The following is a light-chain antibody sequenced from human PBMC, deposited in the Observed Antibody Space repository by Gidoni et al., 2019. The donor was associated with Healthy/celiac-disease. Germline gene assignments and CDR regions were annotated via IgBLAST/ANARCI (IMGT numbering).Light chain of an antibody. CDR2: WAS. CDR3: QQDYSTPLT. V-gene: IGKV4-1*01. CDR1: QSVLYSPNSKNY. J-gene: IGKJ4*01. Sequence: DIVMTQTPDSLSLSLGERATIYCKSSQSVLYSPNSKNYLTWYKQKPGQPPKLLIYWASTRESGVPDRFSGSGSVADFTLTISSLQAENVAVYYCQQDYSTPLTFGGGTKVEIK.